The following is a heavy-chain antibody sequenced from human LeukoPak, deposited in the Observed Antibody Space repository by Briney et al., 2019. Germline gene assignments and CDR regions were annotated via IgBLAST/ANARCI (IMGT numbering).Heavy chain of an antibody. V-gene: IGHV1-69*13. CDR1: GGTFRTFA. J-gene: IGHJ4*02. D-gene: IGHD4-17*01. CDR3: AIFQGTYGDNDNDF. CDR2: IIPMINTP. Sequence: SVKVSCKASGGTFRTFAINWVRQAPGKGLEWMGGIIPMINTPKYAQRFQGRVSITADESTSTGYMEVSSLRSEDTAVYYCAIFQGTYGDNDNDFWGQGTLVTVSS.